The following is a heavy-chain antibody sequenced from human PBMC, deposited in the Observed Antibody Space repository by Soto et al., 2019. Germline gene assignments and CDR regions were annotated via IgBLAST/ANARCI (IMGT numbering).Heavy chain of an antibody. Sequence: QVQLQESGPGLVKPSDTLSLTCAVSGYSISSSNWWGWIRQPPGKGLEWIGYIYYSGTTYYNPSLKYRVTTSVDTAKNHFSLTLTAVTALDTAVYYCARRETQGHSDYWGQGTLVTVSS. D-gene: IGHD1-26*01. J-gene: IGHJ4*02. CDR3: ARRETQGHSDY. CDR1: GYSISSSNW. CDR2: IYYSGTT. V-gene: IGHV4-28*01.